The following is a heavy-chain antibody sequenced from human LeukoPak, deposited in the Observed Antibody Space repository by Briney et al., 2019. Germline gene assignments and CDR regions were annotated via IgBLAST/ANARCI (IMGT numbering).Heavy chain of an antibody. CDR3: ARDAMVTTGDWFDP. D-gene: IGHD2-8*02. J-gene: IGHJ5*02. Sequence: SETLSLTCTVSGGSISSYYWSWIRQPPGKGLEWIGRIYTSGSTNYNPSLKSRVTMSVDTSKNQFSLKLSSVTAADTAVYYCARDAMVTTGDWFDPWGQGTLVTVSS. CDR2: IYTSGST. V-gene: IGHV4-4*07. CDR1: GGSISSYY.